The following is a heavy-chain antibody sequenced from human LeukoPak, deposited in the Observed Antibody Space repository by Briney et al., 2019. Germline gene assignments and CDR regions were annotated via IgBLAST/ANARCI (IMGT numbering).Heavy chain of an antibody. CDR3: ARSVGWFDP. D-gene: IGHD2-2*01. Sequence: SETLSLTCAVYGGSFSGYYWSWIRQPPGKGLEWIGEINHSGSTNYNPSLKSRVTISVDTSKNQFSLKLSSVTAADTAVYYCARSVGWFDPWGQGTLVTVSS. J-gene: IGHJ5*02. CDR2: INHSGST. CDR1: GGSFSGYY. V-gene: IGHV4-34*01.